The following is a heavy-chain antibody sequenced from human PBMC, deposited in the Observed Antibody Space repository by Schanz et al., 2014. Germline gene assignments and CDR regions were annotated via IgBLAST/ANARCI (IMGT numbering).Heavy chain of an antibody. V-gene: IGHV1-69*04. CDR3: ARDRWNYEGGIFDI. Sequence: QVQLVQSGAEVKKPGSSVKVSCKATGDTFDNFGISWVRQAPGQGPEWIGRFMPFLGITNLAQKFQDRVTRSANKAASTAYMELSDLRTEDTAMYYGARDRWNYEGGIFDIWGQGPMVTVSS. CDR1: GDTFDNFG. CDR2: FMPFLGIT. J-gene: IGHJ3*02. D-gene: IGHD1-7*01.